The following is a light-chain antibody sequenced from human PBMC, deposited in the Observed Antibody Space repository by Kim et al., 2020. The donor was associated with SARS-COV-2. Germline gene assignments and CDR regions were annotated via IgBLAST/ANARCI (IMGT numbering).Light chain of an antibody. CDR1: GNSMGDEG. V-gene: IGLV10-54*01. Sequence: QTATPAGTGNGNSMGDEGAAWLQQHQGHPPHLLSYRNNHRPAGISERLAASKSGNTASLTSTGLQPEDEADYYCSAWDRSLSAWVFGGGTQLTVL. J-gene: IGLJ3*02. CDR2: RNN. CDR3: SAWDRSLSAWV.